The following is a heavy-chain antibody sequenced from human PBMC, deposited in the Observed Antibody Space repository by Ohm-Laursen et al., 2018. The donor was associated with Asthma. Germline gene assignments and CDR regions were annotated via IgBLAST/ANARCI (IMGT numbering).Heavy chain of an antibody. Sequence: SLRLSCSAAGFTFSNYGMHWVRQAPGKGLEWVAVGGSYYDGGLKYYADSVNGRFTVSRDDSKNTLYLQMNSLRPDDTAVYYCARDVMEWYLPAFDFWGQGTLVTVSS. D-gene: IGHD3-3*01. CDR1: GFTFSNYG. CDR3: ARDVMEWYLPAFDF. CDR2: GGSYYDGGLK. V-gene: IGHV3-30*19. J-gene: IGHJ4*02.